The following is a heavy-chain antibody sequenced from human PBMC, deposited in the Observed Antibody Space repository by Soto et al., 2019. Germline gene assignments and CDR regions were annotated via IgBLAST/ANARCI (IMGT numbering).Heavy chain of an antibody. J-gene: IGHJ5*02. D-gene: IGHD3-22*01. CDR3: ARHNGDSSGYYTLYNWSDP. CDR2: IDPSDSYT. CDR1: GYSFTSYW. Sequence: GESLKISCKGSGYSFTSYWISWVRQMPGKGLEWMGRIDPSDSYTNYSPSFQGHVTISADKSISTAYLQWSSLKASDTAMYYCARHNGDSSGYYTLYNWSDPWGQGTLVTVSS. V-gene: IGHV5-10-1*01.